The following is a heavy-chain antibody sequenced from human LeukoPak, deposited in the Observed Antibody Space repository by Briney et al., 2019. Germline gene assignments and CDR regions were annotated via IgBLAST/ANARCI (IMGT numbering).Heavy chain of an antibody. CDR3: AKDPDEMATKGDWFDP. J-gene: IGHJ5*02. V-gene: IGHV3-23*01. D-gene: IGHD5-24*01. Sequence: PGGSLRLSCAASGFTFSSYAMSWVRQAPGKGLEWVSAISGSGGSTYYADSVKGRFTISRDNSKNTLYLQMNSLRAEDTAVYYCAKDPDEMATKGDWFDPWGQGTLVTVSS. CDR2: ISGSGGST. CDR1: GFTFSSYA.